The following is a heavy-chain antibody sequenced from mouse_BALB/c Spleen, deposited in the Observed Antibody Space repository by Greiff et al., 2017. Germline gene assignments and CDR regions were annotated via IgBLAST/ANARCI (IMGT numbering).Heavy chain of an antibody. V-gene: IGHV1-55*01. D-gene: IGHD1-1*01. J-gene: IGHJ2*01. Sequence: QVQLQQPGAELVKPGTSVKLSCKASGYNFTSYWINWVKLRPGQGLEWIGVIYPGSGSTNYNEKFKSKATLTVDTSSSTAYMQLSSLASEDSALYYCARGFTTDYWGQGTTLTVSS. CDR3: ARGFTTDY. CDR1: GYNFTSYW. CDR2: IYPGSGST.